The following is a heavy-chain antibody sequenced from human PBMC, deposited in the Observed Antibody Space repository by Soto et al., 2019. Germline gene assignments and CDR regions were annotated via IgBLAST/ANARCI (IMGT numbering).Heavy chain of an antibody. J-gene: IGHJ5*02. V-gene: IGHV1-8*01. CDR2: MNPNSGNT. CDR1: GYTFTSYD. D-gene: IGHD6-13*01. CDR3: ARGGQQLDWFDP. Sequence: GASVKVSCKASGYTFTSYDINWVRQATGQGLEWMGWMNPNSGNTGYAQKFQGRVTMTRSTSISTAYMELSSLRSEDTAVYYCARGGQQLDWFDPWGQGTLVTVSS.